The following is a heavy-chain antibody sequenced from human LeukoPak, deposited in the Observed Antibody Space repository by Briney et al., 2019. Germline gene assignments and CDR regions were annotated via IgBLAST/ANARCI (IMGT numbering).Heavy chain of an antibody. J-gene: IGHJ3*02. Sequence: SVKVSCKASGGTFSSYTISWVRQAPGQGLEWMGGIIPIFGTANYAQKFQGRVTITADESTSTAYMELSSLRSEDTAVYYCATPIVVPAAMGAFDIWGQGTMVTVSS. CDR1: GGTFSSYT. V-gene: IGHV1-69*13. D-gene: IGHD2-2*01. CDR2: IIPIFGTA. CDR3: ATPIVVPAAMGAFDI.